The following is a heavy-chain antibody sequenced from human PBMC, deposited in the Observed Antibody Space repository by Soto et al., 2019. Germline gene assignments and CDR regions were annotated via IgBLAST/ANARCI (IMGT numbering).Heavy chain of an antibody. V-gene: IGHV3-23*04. Sequence: EVQLVDSGGGLVQPGGSLRLSCAASGFIFSNYVMSWVRQAPGKGLGWVSSISDSGCTSYYADSVKGRFTISRDNSKNTLYLQMNSLRAEDTAIYYCAKRPRALLTFDYWGQGTLVTVSS. CDR3: AKRPRALLTFDY. CDR2: ISDSGCTS. CDR1: GFIFSNYV. J-gene: IGHJ4*02. D-gene: IGHD1-26*01.